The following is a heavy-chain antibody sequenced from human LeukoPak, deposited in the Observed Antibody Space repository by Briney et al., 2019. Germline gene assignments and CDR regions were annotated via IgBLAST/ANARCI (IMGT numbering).Heavy chain of an antibody. D-gene: IGHD6-19*01. CDR1: GDSLSSNY. CDR2: IHGSGFT. J-gene: IGHJ5*02. Sequence: SETLSLTCSVSGDSLSSNYWSWIRQPPGKGLEWIGYIHGSGFTHYDPSLRSRVTISEDTSKNQFYLDLTSLTAADTALYYCARNVGWYTYDTWGQGILVNVSS. CDR3: ARNVGWYTYDT. V-gene: IGHV4-59*12.